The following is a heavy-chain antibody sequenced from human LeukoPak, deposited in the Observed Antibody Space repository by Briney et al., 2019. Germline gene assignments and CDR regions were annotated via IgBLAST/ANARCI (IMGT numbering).Heavy chain of an antibody. CDR1: GGSISSGDYY. D-gene: IGHD6-6*01. CDR2: IYYSGST. J-gene: IGHJ5*02. Sequence: SETLSLTCTVSGGSISSGDYYWSWIRQPPGKGLEWIGYIYYSGSTNYNPSLKSRVTISVDTSKNQFSLKLSSVTAADTAVYYCARGVGSSFDPWGQGTLVTVSS. V-gene: IGHV4-61*08. CDR3: ARGVGSSFDP.